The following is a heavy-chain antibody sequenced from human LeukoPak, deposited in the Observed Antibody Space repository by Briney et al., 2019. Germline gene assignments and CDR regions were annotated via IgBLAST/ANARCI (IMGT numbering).Heavy chain of an antibody. Sequence: PGGSLRLSCAASGFTFSSYAMSWVRQAPGKGLEWVSAISGSGGSTYYADSVKGRFTISRDNSKNTLYLQMNSLRAEDTAVYYCATHPPNGGVYYYDSSGYFRSGWGQGTMVTVSS. CDR1: GFTFSSYA. CDR3: ATHPPNGGVYYYDSSGYFRSG. CDR2: ISGSGGST. V-gene: IGHV3-23*01. D-gene: IGHD3-22*01. J-gene: IGHJ3*01.